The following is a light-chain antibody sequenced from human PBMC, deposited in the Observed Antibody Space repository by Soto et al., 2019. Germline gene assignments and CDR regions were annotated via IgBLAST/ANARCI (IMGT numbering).Light chain of an antibody. CDR3: QQYGSSPIT. J-gene: IGKJ5*01. CDR1: QSLTGNF. V-gene: IGKV3-20*01. CDR2: GAS. Sequence: EIVLTQSPGTLSLSPGERATLSCRASQSLTGNFLGWYQQKPGQAPRLLIYGASSRATGIPDRFSGSGSGTDFTLTISRLEPEDFAVYFCQQYGSSPITFGQGTRLEIK.